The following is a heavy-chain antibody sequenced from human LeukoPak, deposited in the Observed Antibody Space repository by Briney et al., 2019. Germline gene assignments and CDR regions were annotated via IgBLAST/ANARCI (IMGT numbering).Heavy chain of an antibody. Sequence: GGSLRLSCAASGFTFSTSAMSWVRQAPGKGLEWVSSISSSSSYIYYADSVKGRFTISRDNAKNSLYLQMNSLRAEDTAVYYCARGGIAVAGFDYWGQGTLVTVSS. J-gene: IGHJ4*02. CDR3: ARGGIAVAGFDY. V-gene: IGHV3-21*01. D-gene: IGHD6-19*01. CDR2: ISSSSSYI. CDR1: GFTFSTSA.